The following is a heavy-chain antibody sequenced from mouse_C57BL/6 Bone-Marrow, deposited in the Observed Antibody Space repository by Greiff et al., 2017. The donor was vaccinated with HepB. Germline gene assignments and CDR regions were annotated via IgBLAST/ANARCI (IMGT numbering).Heavy chain of an antibody. CDR2: INPYNGDT. CDR1: GYSFTGYF. Sequence: LVEPGDSVKISCKASGYSFTGYFMNWVMQSHGKSLEWIGRINPYNGDTFYNQKFKGKATLTVDKSSSTAHMELRSLTSEDSAVYYCARSKIYGSSLYYAMDYWGQGTSVTVSS. D-gene: IGHD1-1*01. V-gene: IGHV1-20*01. J-gene: IGHJ4*01. CDR3: ARSKIYGSSLYYAMDY.